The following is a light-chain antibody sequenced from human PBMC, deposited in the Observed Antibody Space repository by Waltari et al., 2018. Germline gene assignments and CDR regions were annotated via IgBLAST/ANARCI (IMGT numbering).Light chain of an antibody. J-gene: IGLJ3*02. Sequence: SSELTQPPSVSVSPGQTATIACSADALAKQFVYWDQQKPGQAPVLVMFRDTERPSGIPERFSGSGSGTTVTLTISGVQAEDEADYYCQSADNTGDYVLFGGGTKLTVL. CDR1: ALAKQF. CDR3: QSADNTGDYVL. V-gene: IGLV3-25*03. CDR2: RDT.